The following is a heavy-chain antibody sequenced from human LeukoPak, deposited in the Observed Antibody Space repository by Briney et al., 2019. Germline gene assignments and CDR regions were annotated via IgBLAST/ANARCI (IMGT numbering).Heavy chain of an antibody. CDR3: ARDGGGGLSDTDY. D-gene: IGHD2-15*01. V-gene: IGHV1-2*02. J-gene: IGHJ4*02. CDR1: GYTFTGYY. CDR2: INPNINGT. Sequence: ASVKVSCKASGYTFTGYYIHWVRQAPGQGLEWMGWINPNINGTNYAQKFQGRVTMTGDRSISTAYMELSRLRSDDTAVYYCARDGGGGLSDTDYWGQGTLVTVSS.